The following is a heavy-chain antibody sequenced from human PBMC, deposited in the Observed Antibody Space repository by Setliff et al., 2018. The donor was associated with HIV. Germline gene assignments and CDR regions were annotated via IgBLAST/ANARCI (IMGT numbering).Heavy chain of an antibody. Sequence: PSETLSLTCTVSGGSISSSSYYWGWIRQPPGKGLEWIGNIYYSGSTYYNPSLKSRVTISVHTSKNQFSLKLTSVTAADTAVYYCARDQGGYFDFWGQGTLVTVSS. D-gene: IGHD3-16*01. J-gene: IGHJ4*02. CDR3: ARDQGGYFDF. V-gene: IGHV4-39*07. CDR2: IYYSGST. CDR1: GGSISSSSYY.